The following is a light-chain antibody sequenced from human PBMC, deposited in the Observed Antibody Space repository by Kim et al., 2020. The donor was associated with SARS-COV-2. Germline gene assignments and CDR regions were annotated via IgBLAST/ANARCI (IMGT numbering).Light chain of an antibody. CDR3: QQYGSSPWT. CDR1: QSVDSNY. Sequence: DILLTQSPGTLSLSPGDRATLSCRASQSVDSNYLAWYQQKPGQAPRLLIYLASRRATGIPDRFSGSGSGTDFTLTITRLEPEDVAMYYCQQYGSSPWTFGQGTKVDIK. CDR2: LAS. J-gene: IGKJ1*01. V-gene: IGKV3-20*01.